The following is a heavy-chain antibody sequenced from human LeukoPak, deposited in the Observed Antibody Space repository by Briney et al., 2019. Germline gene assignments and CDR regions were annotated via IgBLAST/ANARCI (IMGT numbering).Heavy chain of an antibody. D-gene: IGHD3-10*01. V-gene: IGHV3-49*04. CDR2: IRSKAYGGTT. CDR3: AGKGFDY. J-gene: IGHJ4*02. Sequence: GGSLRLSCTASGFTFGDYAMSWVRQAPGKGLEWVGFIRSKAYGGTTEYAASVKGRFTISRDDSKSIAYLQMNSLRAEDTAVYYCAGKGFDYWGQGTLVTVSS. CDR1: GFTFGDYA.